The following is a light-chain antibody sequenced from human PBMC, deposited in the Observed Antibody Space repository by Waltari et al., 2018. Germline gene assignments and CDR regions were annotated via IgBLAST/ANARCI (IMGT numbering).Light chain of an antibody. CDR3: CSYAGSGTYV. Sequence: QSALTQPASVSGTPGQSITLSCTGTNSDVGNYNLVPWYQHHPGEAPKLMICEVIKRPSGVSNRFSGSKSGNTTSLTISGLQAEDEADYYCCSYAGSGTYVFGTGTKVTVL. V-gene: IGLV2-23*02. CDR1: NSDVGNYNL. J-gene: IGLJ1*01. CDR2: EVI.